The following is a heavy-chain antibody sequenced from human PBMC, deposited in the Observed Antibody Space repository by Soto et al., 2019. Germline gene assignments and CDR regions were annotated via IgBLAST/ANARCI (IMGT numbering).Heavy chain of an antibody. CDR3: ARGGAYGDYRSDF. CDR2: LNSDGTYA. J-gene: IGHJ4*02. V-gene: IGHV3-74*01. CDR1: GFNFSVYW. Sequence: PGGSLRLSCAASGFNFSVYWMHWVRQAPGKGLVWVARLNSDGTYASSADSVKGRLTISRDNAKDTLYLQLNSLRAEDTAVYYCARGGAYGDYRSDFWGQGTMVTVYS. D-gene: IGHD4-17*01.